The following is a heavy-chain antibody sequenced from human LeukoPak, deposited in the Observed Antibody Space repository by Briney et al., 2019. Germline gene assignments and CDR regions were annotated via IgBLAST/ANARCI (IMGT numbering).Heavy chain of an antibody. V-gene: IGHV1-18*01. CDR1: GYTFTSYG. D-gene: IGHD3-9*01. Sequence: GASVNVSCKASGYTFTSYGISWVRQAPGQGLEWMGWISAYNGNTNYAQKLQGRVTMTTDTSTSTAYMELRSLRSDDTAVYYCARDRGSRYFDWLYDYWGQGTLVTVSS. J-gene: IGHJ4*02. CDR2: ISAYNGNT. CDR3: ARDRGSRYFDWLYDY.